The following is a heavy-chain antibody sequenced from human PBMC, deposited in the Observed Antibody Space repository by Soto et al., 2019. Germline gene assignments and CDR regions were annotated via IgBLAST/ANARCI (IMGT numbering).Heavy chain of an antibody. CDR3: ANRRGDGYLAH. V-gene: IGHV3-30-3*01. Sequence: GGSLRLSCAASGFTFSTYPMYWVRQAPGKGLEWLAFISSDGSSRYYADSVKGRFTISRDNSRNTLFLQMSSLRADDTAVYYCANRRGDGYLAHWGQGTLVTVSS. CDR1: GFTFSTYP. CDR2: ISSDGSSR. J-gene: IGHJ4*02. D-gene: IGHD5-18*01.